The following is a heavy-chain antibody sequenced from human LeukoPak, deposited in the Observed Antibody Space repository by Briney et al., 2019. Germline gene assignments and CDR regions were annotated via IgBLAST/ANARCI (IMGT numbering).Heavy chain of an antibody. V-gene: IGHV1-46*01. CDR1: GYTFTRYY. CDR3: ARNVYSSGWYIRGMDV. CDR2: INPSDGTT. D-gene: IGHD6-19*01. J-gene: IGHJ6*02. Sequence: ASVKVSCKASGYTFTRYYMHWVRQAPGQGLEWMGIINPSDGTTTYAQKFQGRVTMTRDTSTSTVYMELSSLRSEDTAVYYCARNVYSSGWYIRGMDVWGQGTTVTVSS.